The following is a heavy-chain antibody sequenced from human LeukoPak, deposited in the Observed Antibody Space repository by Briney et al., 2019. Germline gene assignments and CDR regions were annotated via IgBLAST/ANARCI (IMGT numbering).Heavy chain of an antibody. V-gene: IGHV1-46*01. CDR2: INPGGGST. J-gene: IGHJ5*02. D-gene: IGHD2-15*01. Sequence: GASVKVSCKASGYTFTSYYMHWVRQAPGQGLEWMGIINPGGGSTSYAQKFQGRVTMTRDTSTSTVYMELSSLRSEDTAVYYCARSGLRYCSGGSCSKNWFDPWGQGTLVTVSS. CDR3: ARSGLRYCSGGSCSKNWFDP. CDR1: GYTFTSYY.